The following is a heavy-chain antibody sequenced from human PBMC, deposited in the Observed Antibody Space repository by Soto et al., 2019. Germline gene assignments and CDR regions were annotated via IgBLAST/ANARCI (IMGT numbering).Heavy chain of an antibody. Sequence: SETLSRTCTDSGGSIIIYYCSWTRQPPGKGLEWIGHIYYTGSTNYNPSLKSRVTMSVDTAKNQFSLRLSSVTTADTAVYFCARDYYGSGNYDHWRQGTLVTVTS. J-gene: IGHJ5*02. CDR3: ARDYYGSGNYDH. CDR2: IYYTGST. CDR1: GGSIIIYY. V-gene: IGHV4-59*01. D-gene: IGHD3-10*01.